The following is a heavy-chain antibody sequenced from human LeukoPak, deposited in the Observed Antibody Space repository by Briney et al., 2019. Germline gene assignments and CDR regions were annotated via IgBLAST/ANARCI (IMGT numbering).Heavy chain of an antibody. CDR3: ARAVVPIDAFDI. V-gene: IGHV4-39*07. Sequence: PSETLSLTCTVSGCSISSSSYYWGWIRQPPGKGLEWFGSIYYSGSTYYNPSLKSRVTISVDTSKNQFSLKLSSETAADTAVYYCARAVVPIDAFDIWGQGTMVTVSS. D-gene: IGHD2-2*01. J-gene: IGHJ3*02. CDR1: GCSISSSSYY. CDR2: IYYSGST.